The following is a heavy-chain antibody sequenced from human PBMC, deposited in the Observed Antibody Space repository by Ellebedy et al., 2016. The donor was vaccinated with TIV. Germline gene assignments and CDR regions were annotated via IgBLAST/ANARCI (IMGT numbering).Heavy chain of an antibody. CDR2: IWYDGNNK. CDR1: GFTFSHYG. J-gene: IGHJ4*02. D-gene: IGHD3-22*01. CDR3: ARDDETSGHYGLWTY. Sequence: GGSLRLXCAASGFTFSHYGMHWVRQAPGKGLEWVAVIWYDGNNKYYADSVKGRFTISRNSSTNTLFLQMNSVRAEDTAMYYCARDDETSGHYGLWTYWGKGILVTVSS. V-gene: IGHV3-33*02.